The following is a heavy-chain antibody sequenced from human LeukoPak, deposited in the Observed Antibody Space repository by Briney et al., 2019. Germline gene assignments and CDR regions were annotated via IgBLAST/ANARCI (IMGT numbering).Heavy chain of an antibody. V-gene: IGHV3-48*02. Sequence: GGSLRLSCAASGFTFSSYGMNCVRQAPGKGLEWVSYISTTSSTIYYADSVKGRFTMSRDNAKNSLYLQMDSLRDEDTAVYYCARGKEKWLDHFDYWGQGSLVTVS. CDR3: ARGKEKWLDHFDY. D-gene: IGHD6-19*01. CDR2: ISTTSSTI. CDR1: GFTFSSYG. J-gene: IGHJ4*02.